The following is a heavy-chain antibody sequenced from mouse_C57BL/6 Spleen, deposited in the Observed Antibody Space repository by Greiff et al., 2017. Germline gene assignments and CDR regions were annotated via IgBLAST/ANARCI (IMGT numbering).Heavy chain of an antibody. CDR3: ARRDYGSRYFDV. V-gene: IGHV1-26*01. J-gene: IGHJ1*03. CDR1: GYTFTDYY. D-gene: IGHD1-1*01. CDR2: INPNNGGT. Sequence: VQLQQSGPELVKPGASVKISCKASGYTFTDYYMNWVKQSHGKSLEWIGDINPNNGGTSYNQKFKGKATLTVDKSSSTAYMELRSLTSEDSAVYYWARRDYGSRYFDVWGTGTTVTVSS.